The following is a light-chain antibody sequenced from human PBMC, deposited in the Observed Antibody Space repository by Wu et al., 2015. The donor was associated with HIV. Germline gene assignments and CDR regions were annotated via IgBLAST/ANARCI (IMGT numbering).Light chain of an antibody. CDR3: QQYNHWPPT. CDR2: GAS. Sequence: EIVMTQSPATLSVSPGERATLSCRASQSVTSNLAWYQQIPGQPPRLLIYGASTRATGVPARFSGSGSGTEFTLTISSLQSEDFAIHFCQQYNHWPPTFGPGTKVDIK. CDR1: QSVTSN. J-gene: IGKJ3*01. V-gene: IGKV3-15*01.